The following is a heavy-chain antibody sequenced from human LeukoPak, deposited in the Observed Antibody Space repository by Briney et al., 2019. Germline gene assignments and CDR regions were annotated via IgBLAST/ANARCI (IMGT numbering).Heavy chain of an antibody. V-gene: IGHV4-59*01. CDR2: IYYSGST. J-gene: IGHJ4*02. CDR3: ARVKKNNYYDSSGYRAGYYFDY. CDR1: GGSISSYY. Sequence: SETLSLTCTVSGGSISSYYWSWIQQPPGKGLEWIGYIYYSGSTNYNPSLKSRVTISVDTSKNQFSLKLSSVTAADTAVYYCARVKKNNYYDSSGYRAGYYFDYWGQGTLVTVSS. D-gene: IGHD3-22*01.